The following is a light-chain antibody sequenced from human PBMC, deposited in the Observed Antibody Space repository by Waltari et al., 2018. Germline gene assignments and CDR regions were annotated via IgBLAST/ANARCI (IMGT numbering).Light chain of an antibody. V-gene: IGKV1-39*01. CDR2: AAS. CDR1: QTIVRS. CDR3: QQSFTTPT. J-gene: IGKJ4*01. Sequence: DIQLTQSPSSLSASVGERVTITCRASQTIVRSLNWYQQQPGKAPKLLIYAASNLQSGVPSRFRGSGSGTDFTLTIASLQPEDFATYYCQQSFTTPTFGGGTTVYIK.